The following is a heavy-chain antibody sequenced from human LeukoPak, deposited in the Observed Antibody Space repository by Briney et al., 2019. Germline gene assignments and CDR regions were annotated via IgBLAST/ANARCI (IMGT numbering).Heavy chain of an antibody. CDR1: GYTFTGYY. V-gene: IGHV1-2*02. CDR2: INPNSGGT. J-gene: IGHJ1*01. CDR3: ARAHYYDSSGYYYVSEYFQH. Sequence: ASVKVSCKASGYTFTGYYMHWVRQAPGQGLEWMGWINPNSGGTNYAQKFQGRVTMTRDTSISTAYMELSRLRSDDTAVYYCARAHYYDSSGYYYVSEYFQHWGQGTLVTVSS. D-gene: IGHD3-22*01.